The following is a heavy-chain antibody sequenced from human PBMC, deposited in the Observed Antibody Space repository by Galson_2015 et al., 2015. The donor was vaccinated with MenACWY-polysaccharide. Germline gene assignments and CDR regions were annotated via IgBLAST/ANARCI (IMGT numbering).Heavy chain of an antibody. CDR3: ARVEKYSGSYYILH. D-gene: IGHD1-26*01. CDR1: DSSIRSGYF. Sequence: LTCAVSDSSIRSGYFWGWIRQPPGKGLGWIASIFHSGTTYYNPSLKSRVTISVDTSKNQFSLKLSSVTAADTAVYYCARVEKYSGSYYILHWGQGTLVTVSS. V-gene: IGHV4-38-2*01. J-gene: IGHJ4*02. CDR2: IFHSGTT.